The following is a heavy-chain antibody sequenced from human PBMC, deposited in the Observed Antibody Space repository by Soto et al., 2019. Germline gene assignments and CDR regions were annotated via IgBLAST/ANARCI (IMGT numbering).Heavy chain of an antibody. V-gene: IGHV3-33*01. Sequence: GGSLRLSCAASGFTFSSYGMHWVRQAPGKGLEWVAVIWYDGSNKYYADSVKGRFTISRDNSKNTLYLQMNSLRAEDTAVYYCARDLKDALPWFGDAFDIWGQGTMVTVSS. CDR3: ARDLKDALPWFGDAFDI. J-gene: IGHJ3*02. D-gene: IGHD3-10*01. CDR2: IWYDGSNK. CDR1: GFTFSSYG.